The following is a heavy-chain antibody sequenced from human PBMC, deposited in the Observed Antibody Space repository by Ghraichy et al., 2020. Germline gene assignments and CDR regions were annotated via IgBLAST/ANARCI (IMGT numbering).Heavy chain of an antibody. CDR3: ASGNYFDSSGPFDY. Sequence: SLTCTVSGGSISSYQWSWIRQAAGKRMEWIGRIYISGTTNYNPSLKSRVTMSVDRSKNQISLRLYSVTAADTAVYYCASGNYFDSSGPFDYWGQGTLLTVSS. J-gene: IGHJ4*02. D-gene: IGHD3-22*01. CDR1: GGSISSYQ. CDR2: IYISGTT. V-gene: IGHV4-4*07.